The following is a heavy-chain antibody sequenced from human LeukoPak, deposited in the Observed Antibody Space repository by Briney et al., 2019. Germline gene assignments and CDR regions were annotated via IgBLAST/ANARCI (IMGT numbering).Heavy chain of an antibody. D-gene: IGHD3-10*01. CDR2: INPSGGST. Sequence: VSVKVSCKASGYTFTGYYMYWVRHAPGQGLEWMGIINPSGGSTSYAQKFQGRVTMTRDTSTSTVYMELSSLRSEDTAVYYCARDSGMVRGTVDYWGQGTLVTVSS. J-gene: IGHJ4*02. CDR1: GYTFTGYY. V-gene: IGHV1-46*01. CDR3: ARDSGMVRGTVDY.